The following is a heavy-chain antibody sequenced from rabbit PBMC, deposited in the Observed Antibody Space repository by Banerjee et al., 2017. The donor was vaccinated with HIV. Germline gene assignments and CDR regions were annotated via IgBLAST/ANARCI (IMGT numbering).Heavy chain of an antibody. CDR1: GFDFSSYG. CDR2: IDPVFGST. D-gene: IGHD2-1*01. J-gene: IGHJ3*01. CDR3: VRGEIATMTMVIFIPRLDL. Sequence: QEQLEESGGGLVKPEGSLKLSCKASGFDFSSYGVSWVRQAPGKGLEWIGYIDPVFGSTYYASWVNGRFTISSHNAQNTLYLQLNSLTAADTATYFCVRGEIATMTMVIFIPRLDLWGQGTLVTVS. V-gene: IGHV1S47*01.